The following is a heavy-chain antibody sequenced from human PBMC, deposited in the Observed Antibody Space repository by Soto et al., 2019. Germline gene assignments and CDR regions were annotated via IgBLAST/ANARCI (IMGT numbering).Heavy chain of an antibody. V-gene: IGHV1-8*01. CDR1: GYTFTSYE. D-gene: IGHD5-18*01. J-gene: IGHJ4*02. CDR2: MNPNSGNT. Sequence: QVQLVQSGAEVKKPGASVKVSCKASGYTFTSYEIHWVRQATGQGLEWMGWMNPNSGNTDYAQKFQGRVTMTRNTCTRTAYVELSSLRSEDTAVYYCARGREYSYDYWGQGTLVTVSS. CDR3: ARGREYSYDY.